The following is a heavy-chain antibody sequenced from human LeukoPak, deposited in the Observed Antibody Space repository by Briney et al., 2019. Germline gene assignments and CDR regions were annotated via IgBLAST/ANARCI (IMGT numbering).Heavy chain of an antibody. CDR3: ARLPDCSSTTCLDDK. CDR2: IYYSGST. Sequence: SETLSLTCAVYGGSFSGYYWSWIRQPPGKGLEWIGSIYYSGSTYYNPSLKGRVTISVDTSKSQFSLKLRSLTAADTAVYYCARLPDCSSTTCLDDKWGQGTLVTVSS. V-gene: IGHV4-34*01. D-gene: IGHD2-2*01. CDR1: GGSFSGYY. J-gene: IGHJ4*02.